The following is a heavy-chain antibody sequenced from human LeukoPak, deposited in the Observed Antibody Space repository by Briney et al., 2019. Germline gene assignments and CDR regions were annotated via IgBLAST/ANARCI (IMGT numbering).Heavy chain of an antibody. CDR2: IYPGHSDT. CDR1: GYIFSSYW. J-gene: IGHJ4*02. CDR3: ARLSSSGYYTPFDY. V-gene: IGHV5-51*01. Sequence: GESLKISCKGSGYIFSSYWIGWARPMPGKGLEWMGIIYPGHSDTKYSPSFQGQVTISADKSISTAYLQWSSLKASDTAMYYCARLSSSGYYTPFDYWGQGTLVTVSS. D-gene: IGHD3-22*01.